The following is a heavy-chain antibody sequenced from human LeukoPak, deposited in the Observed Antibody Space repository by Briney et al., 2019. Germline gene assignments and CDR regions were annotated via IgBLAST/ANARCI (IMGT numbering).Heavy chain of an antibody. D-gene: IGHD4-17*01. CDR1: GFTFSSYG. CDR2: IRYDGSNK. J-gene: IGHJ6*03. Sequence: GGSLRLSCAASGFTFSSYGMHWVRQAPGQGLEWVAFIRYDGSNKYYADSVKGRFTISRDNSKNTLYLQMNSLRAEDTAVYYCAKNAPHTVTSTYYYYYYMDVWGKGTTVTISS. CDR3: AKNAPHTVTSTYYYYYYMDV. V-gene: IGHV3-30*02.